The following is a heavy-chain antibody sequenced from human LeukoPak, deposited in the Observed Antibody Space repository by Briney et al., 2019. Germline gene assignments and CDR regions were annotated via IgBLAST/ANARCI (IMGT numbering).Heavy chain of an antibody. D-gene: IGHD3-3*01. CDR3: ARERSPKYFNL. J-gene: IGHJ2*01. V-gene: IGHV3-21*01. CDR1: EFTFSNYK. Sequence: GGSLRLSCAASEFTFSNYKMNWVRQAPGKGLEWVSSISSSSIYIYYADSVKGRFTISRDNDKNSLYLQMNSLRAEDTAVYYCARERSPKYFNLWGRGTLVTVSS. CDR2: ISSSSIYI.